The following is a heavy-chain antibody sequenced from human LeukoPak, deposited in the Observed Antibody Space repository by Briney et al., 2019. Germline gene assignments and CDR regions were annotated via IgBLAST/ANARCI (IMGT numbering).Heavy chain of an antibody. CDR3: ARALYGGNTEMGY. Sequence: GGSLRLSCAGSGFTFSTQWMTWVRQAPGKGLVWVANINQDGSQKYYADSVKGRFTVSKDNAQKSLYLQMNSLRVEDSAVYYCARALYGGNTEMGYWGQGTLVTVSS. V-gene: IGHV3-7*01. J-gene: IGHJ4*02. CDR1: GFTFSTQW. CDR2: INQDGSQK. D-gene: IGHD4-23*01.